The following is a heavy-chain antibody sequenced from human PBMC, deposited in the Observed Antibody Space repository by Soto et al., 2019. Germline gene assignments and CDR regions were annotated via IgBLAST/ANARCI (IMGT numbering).Heavy chain of an antibody. CDR3: VSRQQKVALLEY. V-gene: IGHV4-30-4*01. Sequence: QVQLQESGPGLVKPSQTLSLTCNFSAGYISTGNYYWSWIRQSPGKGLVWIGHIYYSGTTFYNPSLTSRVTISVDASKNQFSLELSSVTAADTAIYYWVSRQQKVALLEYWGQGILVTVSS. J-gene: IGHJ4*02. CDR2: IYYSGTT. CDR1: AGYISTGNYY. D-gene: IGHD5-12*01.